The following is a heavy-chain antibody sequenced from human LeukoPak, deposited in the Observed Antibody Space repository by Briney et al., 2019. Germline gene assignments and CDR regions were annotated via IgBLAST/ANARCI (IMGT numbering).Heavy chain of an antibody. CDR2: INTDGSTT. Sequence: GGSLRLSCAASGFTFNSYWMHWVRRAPGKGLVWVSRINTDGSTTNYADSVKGRFTISRDNGKNTLYLQMNSLRAEDTAVYYCVRARAEAGTGLDYWGQGTLVTVSS. D-gene: IGHD6-19*01. V-gene: IGHV3-74*01. J-gene: IGHJ4*02. CDR1: GFTFNSYW. CDR3: VRARAEAGTGLDY.